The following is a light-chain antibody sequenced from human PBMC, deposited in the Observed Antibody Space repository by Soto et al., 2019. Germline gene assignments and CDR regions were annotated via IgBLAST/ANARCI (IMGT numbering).Light chain of an antibody. CDR2: DAS. CDR3: QQRSNWPSLT. Sequence: EIVLTQSPCTLSLSPGERATLSCRASQSVSSSYLAWYQQKPGQAPRLLISDASNRATGIPARFSGSGSETDFTLTISSLEPEDSAVYYCQQRSNWPSLTFGGGTKV. V-gene: IGKV3-11*01. CDR1: QSVSSSY. J-gene: IGKJ4*01.